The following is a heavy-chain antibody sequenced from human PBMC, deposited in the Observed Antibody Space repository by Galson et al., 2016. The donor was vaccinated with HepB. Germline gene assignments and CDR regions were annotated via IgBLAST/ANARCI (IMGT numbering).Heavy chain of an antibody. CDR2: ISGSSSDI. D-gene: IGHD5-24*01. Sequence: SLRLSCAASGFNFSTYSMNWVRQAPGKGLEWVSSISGSSSDIYYADSVKGRFTISRDNAKNSLYLQMNSLRAEDTAVYYCARLGMATMWGGYYFDYWGQGTLVTVSS. CDR1: GFNFSTYS. V-gene: IGHV3-21*01. J-gene: IGHJ4*02. CDR3: ARLGMATMWGGYYFDY.